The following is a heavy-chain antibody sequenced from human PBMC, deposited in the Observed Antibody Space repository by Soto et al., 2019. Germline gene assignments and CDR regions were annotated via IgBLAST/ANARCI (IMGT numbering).Heavy chain of an antibody. CDR3: ARANILTGYYVVFFDV. D-gene: IGHD3-9*01. CDR2: ISYNENT. V-gene: IGHV4-39*07. CDR1: GGSVSSNSYC. Sequence: TSETLSVTCTVSGGSVSSNSYCWVWIRQSPGKGLEWIGAISYNENTNYNPALESRVTISVDTSKNQFSLKLISVTAADTAVYYCARANILTGYYVVFFDVWGRGTLVTVSS. J-gene: IGHJ2*01.